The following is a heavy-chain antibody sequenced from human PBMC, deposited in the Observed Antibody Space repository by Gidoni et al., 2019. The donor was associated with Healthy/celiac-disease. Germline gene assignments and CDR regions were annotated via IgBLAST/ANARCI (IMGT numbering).Heavy chain of an antibody. V-gene: IGHV4-31*03. Sequence: QVQLQESGPGLVKPSQTLSLTCTVPGGSISRGGYYWSWIRPHPGKGLEWIGYIYYSGSTYYNPSLKRRDTISVDTSKNQFSLKLSSVTAADTAVYYCARGQKNIVVVPAAIYYYYYMDVWGKGTTVTVSS. D-gene: IGHD2-2*01. CDR1: GGSISRGGYY. CDR2: IYYSGST. J-gene: IGHJ6*03. CDR3: ARGQKNIVVVPAAIYYYYYMDV.